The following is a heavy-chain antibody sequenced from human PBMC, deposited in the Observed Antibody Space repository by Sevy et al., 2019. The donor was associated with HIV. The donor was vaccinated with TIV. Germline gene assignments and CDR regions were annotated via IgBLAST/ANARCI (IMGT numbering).Heavy chain of an antibody. J-gene: IGHJ4*02. V-gene: IGHV1-46*01. Sequence: ASVKVSCKASGYTFTSYSIHWVRQAPGQGLEWMGIINPSGGSTTYAQMFQGRVTLTRDKSTSTVFLELNSLRSDDTAVYYCAIPGFSGYDGVDQWGQGTLVTVSS. CDR3: AIPGFSGYDGVDQ. CDR1: GYTFTSYS. D-gene: IGHD5-12*01. CDR2: INPSGGST.